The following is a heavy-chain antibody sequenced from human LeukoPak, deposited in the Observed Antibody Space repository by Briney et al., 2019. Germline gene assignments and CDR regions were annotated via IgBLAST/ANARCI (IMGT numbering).Heavy chain of an antibody. Sequence: GASVKVSCKASGGTFSSYAISWVRQAPGQGLEWMGIINPSSGSTSYAQKFQGRVTMTRDTSTSTVYMELSSLRSEDTAVYYCAKASRDGYFDYWGQGTLVTVSS. CDR3: AKASRDGYFDY. J-gene: IGHJ4*02. V-gene: IGHV1-46*01. CDR2: INPSSGST. CDR1: GGTFSSYA. D-gene: IGHD5-24*01.